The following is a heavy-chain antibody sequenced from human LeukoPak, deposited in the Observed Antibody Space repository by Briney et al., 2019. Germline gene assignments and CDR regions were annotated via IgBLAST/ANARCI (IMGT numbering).Heavy chain of an antibody. J-gene: IGHJ4*02. CDR3: AKSDSGWYGSYFDY. CDR2: ISGSGGST. V-gene: IGHV3-23*01. Sequence: GGSLRLSCAASGFTFSSYAMSWVRQAPRKGLEWVSAISGSGGSTYYADSVKGRFTISRDNSKNTLYLQMNSLRAEDTAVYYCAKSDSGWYGSYFDYWGQGTLVTVSS. D-gene: IGHD6-19*01. CDR1: GFTFSSYA.